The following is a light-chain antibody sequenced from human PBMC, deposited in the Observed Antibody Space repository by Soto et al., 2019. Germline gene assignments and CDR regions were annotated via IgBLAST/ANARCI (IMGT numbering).Light chain of an antibody. CDR2: KAS. CDR3: QQYNDYSAWT. J-gene: IGKJ1*01. V-gene: IGKV1-5*03. Sequence: DIQMTQSPSTLSGSVGDRVTITCRASQTISSWLAWYQQTPGKAPKLLIYKASTLKSGVPSRFSGTESGTEFTLTVSSLRPDDFATYYCQQYNDYSAWTFGQGTKGDIK. CDR1: QTISSW.